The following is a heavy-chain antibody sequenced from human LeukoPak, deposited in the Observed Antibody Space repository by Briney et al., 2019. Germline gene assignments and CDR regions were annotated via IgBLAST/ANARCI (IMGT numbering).Heavy chain of an antibody. CDR3: ARSHGELRSRWGYLQH. J-gene: IGHJ1*01. CDR1: GGSFSCYY. Sequence: SETLSLTCAVYGGSFSCYYWSWIRQPPGKGLEWIGEINHSGSTNYNPSLKSRVTISVDTSKNQFSLKLSSVTAADTAVYYCARSHGELRSRWGYLQHRGQGTLVTVSS. V-gene: IGHV4-34*01. D-gene: IGHD1-26*01. CDR2: INHSGST.